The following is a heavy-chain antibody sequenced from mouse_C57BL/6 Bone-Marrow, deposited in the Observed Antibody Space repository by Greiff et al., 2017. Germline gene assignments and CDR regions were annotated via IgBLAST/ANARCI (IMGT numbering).Heavy chain of an antibody. D-gene: IGHD2-1*01. J-gene: IGHJ4*01. V-gene: IGHV5-15*01. CDR2: ISNLAYSI. Sequence: EVKLVESGGGLVQPGGSLKLSCAASGFTFSDYGMAWVRQAPRKGPEWVAFISNLAYSIYSADTVTGRFTISRENAKNTLYLEMSSLRSEDTAMYYCASIYYGNYYYAMDYWGQGTSVTVSS. CDR3: ASIYYGNYYYAMDY. CDR1: GFTFSDYG.